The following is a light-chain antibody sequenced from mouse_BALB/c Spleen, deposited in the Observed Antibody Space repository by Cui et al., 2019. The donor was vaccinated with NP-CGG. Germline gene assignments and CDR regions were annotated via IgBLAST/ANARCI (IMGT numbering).Light chain of an antibody. V-gene: IGLV1*01. Sequence: QAVLTHESALTPSPGETVTLPFRSSTGAVTTSNYANWVQEKPDHLFTGLIGGTNNRAPGVPARFSGSLIGDKAALTITGAQTEDEAIYFCALWYSNHWVFGGGTKLTVL. CDR1: TGAVTTSNY. CDR2: GTN. J-gene: IGLJ1*01. CDR3: ALWYSNHWV.